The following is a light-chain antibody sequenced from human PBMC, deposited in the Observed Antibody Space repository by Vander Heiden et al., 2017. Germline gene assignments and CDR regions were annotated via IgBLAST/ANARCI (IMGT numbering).Light chain of an antibody. J-gene: IGKJ4*01. Sequence: EIVLTQSPGTVSLSPGERATLSCRASQSVSSSYLAWYQQKPGQAPRLLIYGASSRATGIPDRFSGSGSGTDFTLTISRLEPEDFAVYYCQQYGNSPLLTFGGGTKVEIK. V-gene: IGKV3-20*01. CDR1: QSVSSSY. CDR3: QQYGNSPLLT. CDR2: GAS.